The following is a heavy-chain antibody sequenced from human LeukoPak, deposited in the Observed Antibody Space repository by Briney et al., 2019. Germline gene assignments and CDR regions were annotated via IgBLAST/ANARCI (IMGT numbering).Heavy chain of an antibody. CDR1: GFSFSSYP. D-gene: IGHD5-18*01. CDR2: ISNNGGST. Sequence: GGSLRLSCSASGFSFSSYPMHWVRQAPGKGLEYVSAISNNGGSTYYTDSVKGRFTISRDNSKNTLYLQLSSLRTGDTAVYYCVKTYSRYFDLWGRGTLVTVSS. V-gene: IGHV3-64D*06. J-gene: IGHJ2*01. CDR3: VKTYSRYFDL.